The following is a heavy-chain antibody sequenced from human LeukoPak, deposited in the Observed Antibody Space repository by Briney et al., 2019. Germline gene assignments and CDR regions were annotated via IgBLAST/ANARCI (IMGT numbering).Heavy chain of an antibody. J-gene: IGHJ4*02. V-gene: IGHV1-69*04. Sequence: ASVKVSCKASGGTFSSYAISWVRQAPGQGLEWMGRIIPILGIANYAQKFQGRVTITADKSTSTAYMELSSLRSEDTAVNYCASDNYYDSSGSDYWGQGTLVTVSS. CDR3: ASDNYYDSSGSDY. CDR1: GGTFSSYA. D-gene: IGHD3-22*01. CDR2: IIPILGIA.